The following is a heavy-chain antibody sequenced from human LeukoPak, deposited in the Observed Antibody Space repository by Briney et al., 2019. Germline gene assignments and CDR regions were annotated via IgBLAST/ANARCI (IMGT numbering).Heavy chain of an antibody. CDR3: ARKYCSTTSCLFDN. D-gene: IGHD2-2*01. V-gene: IGHV3-74*01. CDR2: IKGDGTST. CDR1: GFTLSTYW. J-gene: IGHJ4*02. Sequence: GGSLRLSCTASGFTLSTYWMHWVRQPPGKGLVWVSRIKGDGTSTDYADAVTGRFTISRDNAKNTLYLQMNSLRAEDTAVYYCARKYCSTTSCLFDNWGQGTLVTVSS.